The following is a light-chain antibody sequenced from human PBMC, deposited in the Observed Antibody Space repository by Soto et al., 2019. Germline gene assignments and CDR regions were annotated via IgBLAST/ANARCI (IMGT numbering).Light chain of an antibody. J-gene: IGKJ2*01. CDR1: QSIGSNY. CDR3: PQYGTSPKYT. V-gene: IGKV3-20*01. Sequence: EVVLTQSPGTLSLSPGERATLSCRASQSIGSNYLVWYQQRPGQAPRLLIYGASSRATGVPDRFSGSGSGTDVTLTISRLEPDDFAVYYCPQYGTSPKYTLGQGTKLEIK. CDR2: GAS.